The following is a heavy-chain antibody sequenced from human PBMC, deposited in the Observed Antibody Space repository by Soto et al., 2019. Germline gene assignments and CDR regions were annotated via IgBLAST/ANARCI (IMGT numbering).Heavy chain of an antibody. J-gene: IGHJ4*02. D-gene: IGHD3-10*01. V-gene: IGHV1-8*02. CDR3: ARGVSSYSDF. Sequence: ASVKVSCKASGYTFTSYAMHWVRQAAGQGLEWMGWSNADNGNTDYAQKFQGRGTLTRDTSISTGYMDLSSLTSEDTAVYYCARGVSSYSDFWAQGTPVTVSS. CDR1: GYTFTSYA. CDR2: SNADNGNT.